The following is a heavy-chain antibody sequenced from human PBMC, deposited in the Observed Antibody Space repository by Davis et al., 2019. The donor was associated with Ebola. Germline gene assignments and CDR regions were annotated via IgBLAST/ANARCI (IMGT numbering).Heavy chain of an antibody. V-gene: IGHV3-9*01. J-gene: IGHJ6*02. CDR1: GFTFDDYA. Sequence: GGSLRLSCSASGFTFDDYAMHWVRQPPGKGLEWVSGISWNSDKIEYADSVKGRFTISRDNAKNSLYLQMNSLRPEDTALYYCAKDRNYDQYYGVDVWGQGTAVT. CDR3: AKDRNYDQYYGVDV. CDR2: ISWNSDKI.